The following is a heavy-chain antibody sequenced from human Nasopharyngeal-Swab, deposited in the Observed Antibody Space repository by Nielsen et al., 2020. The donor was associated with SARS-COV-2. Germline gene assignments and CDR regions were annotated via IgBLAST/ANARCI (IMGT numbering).Heavy chain of an antibody. J-gene: IGHJ6*03. CDR3: ARSFTYYYMDV. CDR1: GFTFISYS. Sequence: GGSLRLSCAASGFTFISYSMHWVRQAPGKGLEWVAVISYDGSNKYYADSVKGRFTISRDNSKNTLYLQMNSLRAEDTAVYYCARSFTYYYMDVWGKGTTVTVSS. CDR2: ISYDGSNK. D-gene: IGHD3-16*01. V-gene: IGHV3-30-3*01.